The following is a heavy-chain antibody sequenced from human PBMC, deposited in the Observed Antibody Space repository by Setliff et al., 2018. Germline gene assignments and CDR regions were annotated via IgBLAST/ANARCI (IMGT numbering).Heavy chain of an antibody. CDR1: GGSFSNYA. V-gene: IGHV1-18*01. CDR2: ISAYTGKT. D-gene: IGHD3-3*01. CDR3: ARAPRLEWILPTFDY. Sequence: GASVKVSCKASGGSFSNYAMSWVRQAPGQGFEWMGWISAYTGKTDYAQNFQGRITMTTDTSTSTAYMELRSLRSDDTAIYYCARAPRLEWILPTFDYWGQGTPVTVSS. J-gene: IGHJ4*02.